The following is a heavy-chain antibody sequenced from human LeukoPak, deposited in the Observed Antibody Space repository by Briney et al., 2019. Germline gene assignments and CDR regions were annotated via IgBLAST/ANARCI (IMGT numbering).Heavy chain of an antibody. CDR3: AKVSDIVVVPAEYYYGMDV. Sequence: PGGSLRLSCAASGFTFSSYAMSWVRQAPGKGLEWVSAISGSGGSTYFADSVKGRFTISRDNSKNTLYLQMNSLRAEDTAVYYCAKVSDIVVVPAEYYYGMDVWGQGTTVTVSS. CDR1: GFTFSSYA. CDR2: ISGSGGST. D-gene: IGHD2-2*01. J-gene: IGHJ6*02. V-gene: IGHV3-23*01.